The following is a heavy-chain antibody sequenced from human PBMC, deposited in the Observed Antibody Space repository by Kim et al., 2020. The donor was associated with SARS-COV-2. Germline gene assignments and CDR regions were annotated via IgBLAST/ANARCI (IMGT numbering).Heavy chain of an antibody. CDR1: GGSISSSSYY. J-gene: IGHJ6*03. V-gene: IGHV4-39*01. D-gene: IGHD6-6*01. Sequence: SETLSLTCTVSGGSISSSSYYWGWIRQPPGKGLEWIGSIYYSGSTYYNPSLKSRVTISVDTSKNQFSLKLSSVTAADTAVYYCATSSSDPRYYYYMDVWGKGTTVTVSS. CDR3: ATSSSDPRYYYYMDV. CDR2: IYYSGST.